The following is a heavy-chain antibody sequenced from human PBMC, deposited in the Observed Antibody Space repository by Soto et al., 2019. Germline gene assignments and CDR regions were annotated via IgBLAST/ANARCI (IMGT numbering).Heavy chain of an antibody. Sequence: ASVKVSCKASGYTFTSYGISWVRQAPGQGLEWMGWISAYNGNTNYAQKLQGRVTMTTDTSTSTAYMELRSLRSDDTAVYYCARVRAPYYDFWSGPDYWGQGTLVTSPQ. D-gene: IGHD3-3*01. V-gene: IGHV1-18*01. CDR3: ARVRAPYYDFWSGPDY. CDR2: ISAYNGNT. J-gene: IGHJ4*02. CDR1: GYTFTSYG.